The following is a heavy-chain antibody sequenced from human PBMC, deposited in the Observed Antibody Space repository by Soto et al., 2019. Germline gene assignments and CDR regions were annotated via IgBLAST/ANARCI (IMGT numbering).Heavy chain of an antibody. V-gene: IGHV4-59*11. Sequence: SETLSLTCSVSGDSLKNHYWAWLRHSPGKGLEWIGNIYDSGSTNYSPALKSRVSMSVDTSKNLFSLKMNSVTAADTAVYYCASSSMVPVAYFDFWGKGTVVTVSS. CDR1: GDSLKNHY. CDR3: ASSSMVPVAYFDF. CDR2: IYDSGST. D-gene: IGHD3-10*01. J-gene: IGHJ4*02.